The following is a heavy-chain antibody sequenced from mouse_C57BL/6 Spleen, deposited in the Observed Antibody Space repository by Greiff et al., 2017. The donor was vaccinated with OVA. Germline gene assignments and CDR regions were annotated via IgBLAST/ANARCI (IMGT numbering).Heavy chain of an antibody. Sequence: VHLQQSGAELVRPGSSVKLSCKASGYTFTSYWMDWVKQRPGQGLDWIGDIYPYDSETHYNQKFKDKATLTVVKSSSTAYMQLSSLTSADSAVYYCAKYYDYAFAYWGQGTLVTVSA. D-gene: IGHD2-4*01. CDR1: GYTFTSYW. J-gene: IGHJ3*01. CDR2: IYPYDSET. CDR3: AKYYDYAFAY. V-gene: IGHV1-61*01.